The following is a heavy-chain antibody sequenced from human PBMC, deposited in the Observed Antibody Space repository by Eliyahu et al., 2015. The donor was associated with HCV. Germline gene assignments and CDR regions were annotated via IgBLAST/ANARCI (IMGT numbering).Heavy chain of an antibody. CDR1: GGSFRGYD. Sequence: QVQLQQWGAGLVKPSETLSLXCAVXGGSFRGYDWNWIRQPPGKGLEWIGEINHSGRTNYNPSLKSRVTISVDTSKNQFSLKVNSVTAADTATYYCARRVTGRPPERNWFDPWGQGALVTVSS. CDR3: ARRVTGRPPERNWFDP. CDR2: INHSGRT. J-gene: IGHJ5*02. D-gene: IGHD2-8*02. V-gene: IGHV4-34*01.